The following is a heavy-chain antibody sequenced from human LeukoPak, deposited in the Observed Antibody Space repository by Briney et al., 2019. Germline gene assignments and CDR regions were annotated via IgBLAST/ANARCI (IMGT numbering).Heavy chain of an antibody. D-gene: IGHD2-15*01. V-gene: IGHV4-39*02. CDR2: IYYSGST. CDR1: GGSISSSSYY. Sequence: KPSETLSLTCTASGGSISSSSYYWGWIRQPPGKGLEWIGSIYYSGSTYYNPSLKSRVTISVDTSKNQFSLKLSSVTAADTAVYYCARDQSGGNCYSQCYYYYYMDVWGKGTTVTVSS. J-gene: IGHJ6*03. CDR3: ARDQSGGNCYSQCYYYYYMDV.